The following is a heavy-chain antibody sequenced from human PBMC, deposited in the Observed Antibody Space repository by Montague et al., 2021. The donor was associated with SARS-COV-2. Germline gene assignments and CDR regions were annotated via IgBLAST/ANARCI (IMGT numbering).Heavy chain of an antibody. D-gene: IGHD1-26*01. J-gene: IGHJ5*02. Sequence: SETLSLTCTVTGDSVISDKYYWSWIRQPPGKGLEWIGFIYDSGSTCYNPSLHSRVTITIDTSKNQFSLNLMSVTPADTAVYYCVKVSGYPWGQGTLVTVSS. CDR1: GDSVISDKYY. CDR2: IYDSGST. CDR3: VKVSGYP. V-gene: IGHV4-61*01.